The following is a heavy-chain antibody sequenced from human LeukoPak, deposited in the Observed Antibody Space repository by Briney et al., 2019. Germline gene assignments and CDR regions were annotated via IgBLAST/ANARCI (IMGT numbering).Heavy chain of an antibody. CDR1: GYTFTGYY. CDR2: INPNSGGT. CDR3: ARVYYDSSGYYPSPPDY. J-gene: IGHJ4*02. D-gene: IGHD3-22*01. V-gene: IGHV1-2*02. Sequence: ASVKVSCKASGYTFTGYYMHWVRQAPGQGLEWMGWINPNSGGTNYAQKFQGRVTMTRDTSISTAYMELSRLRSDDTAVYYCARVYYDSSGYYPSPPDYWGQGTLVTVSS.